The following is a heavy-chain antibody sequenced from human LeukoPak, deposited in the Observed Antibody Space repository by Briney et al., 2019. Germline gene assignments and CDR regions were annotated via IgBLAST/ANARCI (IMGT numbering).Heavy chain of an antibody. Sequence: SETLSLTCTVSGGSISSSSYYWGWIRQPPGKGLEWIGSIYYSGSTYYNPSLKSRVTVSVDTSKNQFSLKLSSVTAADTAVYYCAGGYYYYMDVWGKGTTVTVSS. CDR1: GGSISSSSYY. J-gene: IGHJ6*03. CDR3: AGGYYYYMDV. D-gene: IGHD2-15*01. CDR2: IYYSGST. V-gene: IGHV4-39*01.